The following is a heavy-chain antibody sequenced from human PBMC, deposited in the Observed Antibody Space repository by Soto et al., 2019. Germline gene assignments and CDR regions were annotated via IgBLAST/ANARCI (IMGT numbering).Heavy chain of an antibody. J-gene: IGHJ6*03. CDR3: ARAPLLCYYYYMDA. CDR2: ISSSGSTI. D-gene: IGHD3-10*01. CDR1: GFTFSDYY. V-gene: IGHV3-11*01. Sequence: QVQLVESGGGLVKPGGSLRLSCAASGFTFSDYYMSWIRQAPGKGLEWVAYISSSGSTIYYADSVKGRFTISRDNAKNSLYLQMKSLRAEDTAVYYCARAPLLCYYYYMDAWGKGTTVTVSS.